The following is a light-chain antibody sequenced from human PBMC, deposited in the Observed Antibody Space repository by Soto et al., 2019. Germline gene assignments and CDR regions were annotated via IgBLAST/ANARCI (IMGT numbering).Light chain of an antibody. CDR1: QSVSSIY. V-gene: IGKV3-20*01. Sequence: EIVLTQSPGTLSLSPGERATLSCRASQSVSSIYLAWYQHKPGQAPRLLIYGASSRATGSPDRFSGSGSGTDFTLTISILEPEDVAVYYCQQYGSSSWTFGRGTTVEIK. CDR2: GAS. CDR3: QQYGSSSWT. J-gene: IGKJ1*01.